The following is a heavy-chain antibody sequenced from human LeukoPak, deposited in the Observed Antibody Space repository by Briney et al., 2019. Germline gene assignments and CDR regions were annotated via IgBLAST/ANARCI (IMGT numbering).Heavy chain of an antibody. D-gene: IGHD6-13*01. Sequence: GGSLRLSCAASGLTFSSYSMNWVRQAPGKGLEWVSSISSSSSYIYYADSVKGRFTISRDNAKNSLYLQMNSLRAEDTAVYYCARGAAVTNFDYWGQGTLVTVSS. V-gene: IGHV3-21*01. J-gene: IGHJ4*02. CDR1: GLTFSSYS. CDR3: ARGAAVTNFDY. CDR2: ISSSSSYI.